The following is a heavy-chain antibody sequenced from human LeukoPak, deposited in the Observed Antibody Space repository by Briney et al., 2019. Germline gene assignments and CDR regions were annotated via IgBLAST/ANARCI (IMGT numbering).Heavy chain of an antibody. CDR2: IYTRGST. J-gene: IGHJ4*02. CDR3: ARGLRYYDSRDRFDY. D-gene: IGHD3-22*01. CDR1: GGSISSGSYY. Sequence: SETLSLTCTVSGGSISSGSYYWSWIRQPAGKGLEWIGRIYTRGSTNYNPSLKSRVTISVDTSKSQFSLKLSSVTAADTAVYYCARGLRYYDSRDRFDYWGQGALVTVSS. V-gene: IGHV4-61*02.